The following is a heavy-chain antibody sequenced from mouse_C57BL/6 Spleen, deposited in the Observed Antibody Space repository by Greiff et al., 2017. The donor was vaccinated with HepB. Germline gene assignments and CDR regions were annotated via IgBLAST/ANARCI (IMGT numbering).Heavy chain of an antibody. CDR3: ASGNDYDGFAY. V-gene: IGHV14-2*01. J-gene: IGHJ3*01. D-gene: IGHD2-4*01. CDR2: IDPEDGET. CDR1: GFNIKDYY. Sequence: EVMLVESGAELVKPGASVKLSCTASGFNIKDYYMHWVKQRTEQGLEWIGRIDPEDGETKYAPKFQGKATITADTSSNTAYLQLSSLTSEDTAVYYCASGNDYDGFAYWGQGTLVTVSA.